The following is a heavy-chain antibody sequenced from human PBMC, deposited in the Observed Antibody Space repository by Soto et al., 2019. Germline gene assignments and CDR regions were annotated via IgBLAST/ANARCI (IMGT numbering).Heavy chain of an antibody. Sequence: QVQLQESGPGRVKPSGTLSLTCGVFGGSISNRNWWTWVRQPPGKGLEWIGEIYHSGSTNYNSSLMSRVTISLDKVNNQFSLKLTSVTAADTAVYYCAHRPIVGAAIWGQGTLVTVSS. CDR1: GGSISNRNW. CDR3: AHRPIVGAAI. CDR2: IYHSGST. V-gene: IGHV4-4*02. J-gene: IGHJ4*02. D-gene: IGHD1-26*01.